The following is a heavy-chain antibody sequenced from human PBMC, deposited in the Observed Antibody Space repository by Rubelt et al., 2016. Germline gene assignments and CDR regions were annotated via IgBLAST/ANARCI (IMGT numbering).Heavy chain of an antibody. CDR1: GYSISSGYH. CDR3: ARGRAGSSSS. J-gene: IGHJ4*02. CDR2: IYYSGRT. D-gene: IGHD6-6*01. V-gene: IGHV4-38-2*02. Sequence: QVQLQESGPGLVKPSETLSLTCTVSGYSISSGYHWAWIRQPPGRGLEWIGSIYYSGRTYYHPSLKSRVTISVATSKNQISLKLSSVTAADTAVYYCARGRAGSSSSWGQGTLVTVSS.